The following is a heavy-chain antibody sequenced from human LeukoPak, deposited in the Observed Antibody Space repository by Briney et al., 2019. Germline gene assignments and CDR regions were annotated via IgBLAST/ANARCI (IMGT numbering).Heavy chain of an antibody. CDR1: GGSISSYY. D-gene: IGHD3-10*01. J-gene: IGHJ3*02. V-gene: IGHV4-59*01. CDR3: ARDKPRYYYGSGSCYPDAFDI. CDR2: IYYSGST. Sequence: SETLSLTCTVSGGSISSYYWSWIRQPPGKGLEWIGYIYYSGSTNYNPSLKSRVTISVDTSKNQFSLKLSSVTAADTAVYYCARDKPRYYYGSGSCYPDAFDIWGQGTMVTVSS.